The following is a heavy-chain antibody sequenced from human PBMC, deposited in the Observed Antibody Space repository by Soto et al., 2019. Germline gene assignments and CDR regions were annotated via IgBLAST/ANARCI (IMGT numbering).Heavy chain of an antibody. D-gene: IGHD2-2*01. CDR1: GGSFSGYY. CDR2: INHSGST. J-gene: IGHJ6*03. V-gene: IGHV4-34*01. CDR3: ARAVPDIVVVTAATLGYYYYMDV. Sequence: QVQLQQWGAGLLKPSETLSLTCAVYGGSFSGYYWSWIRQPPGKGLEWIGEINHSGSTNYNPSLKTRVTISVDTSKNQFSLKLSSVTAADTAVYYCARAVPDIVVVTAATLGYYYYMDVWGKGTTVTVSS.